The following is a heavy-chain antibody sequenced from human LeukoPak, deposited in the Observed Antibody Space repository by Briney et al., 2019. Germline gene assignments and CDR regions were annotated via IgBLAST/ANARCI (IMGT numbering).Heavy chain of an antibody. CDR2: ISSSGSTI. D-gene: IGHD3-22*01. J-gene: IGHJ4*02. Sequence: GGLRLSCAVSGFTFSSYGMTWVRQAPGKGLEWVSYISSSGSTIYYADSVKGRFTISRDNAKNSLYLQMNSLRAEDTAVYYCAGGGYYDSSGYYRDKSFDYWGQGTLVTVSS. CDR3: AGGGYYDSSGYYRDKSFDY. CDR1: GFTFSSYG. V-gene: IGHV3-48*04.